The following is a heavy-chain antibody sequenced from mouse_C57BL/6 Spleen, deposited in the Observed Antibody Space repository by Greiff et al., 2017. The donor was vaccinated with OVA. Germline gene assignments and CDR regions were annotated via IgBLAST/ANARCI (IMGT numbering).Heavy chain of an antibody. V-gene: IGHV1-69*01. CDR1: GYTFTSYW. D-gene: IGHD1-1*01. J-gene: IGHJ1*03. Sequence: VQLQESGAELVMPGASVKLSCKASGYTFTSYWMHWVKQRPGQGLEWIGEIDPSDSYTNYNQKFKGKSTLTVDKSSSTAYMQLSSLTSEDSAVDYCARHYYGSSYGYFDVWGTGTTVTVSS. CDR2: IDPSDSYT. CDR3: ARHYYGSSYGYFDV.